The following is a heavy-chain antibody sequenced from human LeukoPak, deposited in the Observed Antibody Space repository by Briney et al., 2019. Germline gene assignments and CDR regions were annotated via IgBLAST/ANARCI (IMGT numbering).Heavy chain of an antibody. J-gene: IGHJ4*02. CDR1: GFTFSSYA. CDR2: ISYDGSNK. Sequence: GGSLRLSCAASGFTFSSYAMHWVRQAPGKGLEGVAVISYDGSNKYYADSVKGRFTISRDNSKNTLYLQMNSLRAEDTAVYYCARVGANDYWGQGTLVTVSS. V-gene: IGHV3-30-3*01. D-gene: IGHD1-26*01. CDR3: ARVGANDY.